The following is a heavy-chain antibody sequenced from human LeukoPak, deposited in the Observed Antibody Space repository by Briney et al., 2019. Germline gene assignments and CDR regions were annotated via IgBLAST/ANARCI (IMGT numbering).Heavy chain of an antibody. V-gene: IGHV4-59*12. CDR3: ARVGVGNWFDP. D-gene: IGHD2-8*01. CDR2: IYYSGST. Sequence: PSETLSLTCTVSGGSISSYYWSWIRQPPGKGLEWIGYIYYSGSTNYNPSLKSRVTMSVDTSKNQFSLKLSSVTAADTAVYYCARVGVGNWFDPWGQGTLVTVSS. CDR1: GGSISSYY. J-gene: IGHJ5*02.